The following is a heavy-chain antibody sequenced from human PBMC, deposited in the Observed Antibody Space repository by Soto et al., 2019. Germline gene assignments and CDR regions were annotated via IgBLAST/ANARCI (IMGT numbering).Heavy chain of an antibody. V-gene: IGHV1-8*01. CDR2: MNPNSGNT. Sequence: ASVKVSCKASGYTFTSYDINWVRQATGQGLEWMGWMNPNSGNTGYAQKFQGRVTMTRNTSISTAYMELSSLRSEDTAVYYCARIVDTAMVTNYYYAGMDVWGQGTTVTVSS. CDR1: GYTFTSYD. CDR3: ARIVDTAMVTNYYYAGMDV. D-gene: IGHD5-18*01. J-gene: IGHJ6*02.